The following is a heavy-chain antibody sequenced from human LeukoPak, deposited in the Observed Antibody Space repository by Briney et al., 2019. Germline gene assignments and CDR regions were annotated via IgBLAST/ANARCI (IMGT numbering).Heavy chain of an antibody. Sequence: GGSLRLSCAASGSTFSSYAMHWVRQAPGKGLEWVAVISYDGSNKYYADSVKGRFTISRDNSKNTLYLQMNSLRAEDTAVYYCAKDLSYCSGGTCYTSRYYGMDVWGQGTTVTVSS. D-gene: IGHD2-15*01. CDR2: ISYDGSNK. CDR3: AKDLSYCSGGTCYTSRYYGMDV. V-gene: IGHV3-30-3*01. J-gene: IGHJ6*02. CDR1: GSTFSSYA.